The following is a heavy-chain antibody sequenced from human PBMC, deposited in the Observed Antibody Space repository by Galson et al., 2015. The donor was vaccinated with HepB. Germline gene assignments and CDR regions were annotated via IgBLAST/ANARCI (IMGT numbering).Heavy chain of an antibody. CDR3: TTVCGGDCYPLVG. V-gene: IGHV3-15*01. Sequence: SLRLSCAASGFTFSNAWMSWVRQAPGKGLEWVGRIKSKTDGGTTDYAAPVKGRFTISRDDSKNTLYLQMNSLKTEDTAVYYCTTVCGGDCYPLVGWGQGTLVTVSS. CDR1: GFTFSNAW. D-gene: IGHD2-21*01. J-gene: IGHJ4*02. CDR2: IKSKTDGGTT.